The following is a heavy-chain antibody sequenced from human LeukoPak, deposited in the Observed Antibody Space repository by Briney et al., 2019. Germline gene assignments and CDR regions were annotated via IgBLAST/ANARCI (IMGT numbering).Heavy chain of an antibody. V-gene: IGHV3-21*01. Sequence: GGSLRLSCAASGFTFSSYSMNWVRQAPGQGLEWVSSITSSSSYIYYADSVKGRFTISRDNAKNSLYLQMNSLRAEDTAVYYCARHVVAVGFDYWGQGTLVTVSS. J-gene: IGHJ4*02. CDR3: ARHVVAVGFDY. CDR1: GFTFSSYS. CDR2: ITSSSSYI. D-gene: IGHD3-22*01.